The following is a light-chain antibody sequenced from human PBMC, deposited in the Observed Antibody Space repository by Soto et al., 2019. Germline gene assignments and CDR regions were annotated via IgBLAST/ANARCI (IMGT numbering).Light chain of an antibody. CDR3: QQYDNLPLT. V-gene: IGKV1-33*01. CDR2: DAS. CDR1: QDISNY. J-gene: IGKJ4*01. Sequence: TQSPGTLSASVGDRVTITCQASQDISNYLNWYQQKPGKAPKLLIYDASNLETGVPSRFSGSGSGTDFTFTISSLQPEDIATYYCQQYDNLPLTFGGGTKVEIK.